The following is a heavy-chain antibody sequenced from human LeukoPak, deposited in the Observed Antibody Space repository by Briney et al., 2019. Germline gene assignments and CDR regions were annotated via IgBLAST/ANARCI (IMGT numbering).Heavy chain of an antibody. V-gene: IGHV4-39*01. CDR3: ARRRGFFYYFDY. CDR1: GGSISSTIYY. D-gene: IGHD3-10*01. CDR2: IYYTGTT. J-gene: IGHJ4*02. Sequence: PSETLSLTCTVSGGSISSTIYYWGWIRQPPGRGLEWIGNIYYTGTTSYNPSLKSRVAVSVDTSKNQFSLKLSAVTAADTAVYYCARRRGFFYYFDYWGQGSLVTVSS.